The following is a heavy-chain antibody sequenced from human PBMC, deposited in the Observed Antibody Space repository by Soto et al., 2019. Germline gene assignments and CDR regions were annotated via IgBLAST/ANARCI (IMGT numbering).Heavy chain of an antibody. Sequence: SETLSLTCTVSGGSISSGGYYWSWIRQHPGKGLEWIGYIYYSGSTYYNPSLKSRVTISVDTSKNQFSLKLSSVTAADTAVYYCARDGDSYGTFDYWGQGTLVTVSS. CDR1: GGSISSGGYY. J-gene: IGHJ4*02. CDR2: IYYSGST. CDR3: ARDGDSYGTFDY. V-gene: IGHV4-31*03. D-gene: IGHD5-18*01.